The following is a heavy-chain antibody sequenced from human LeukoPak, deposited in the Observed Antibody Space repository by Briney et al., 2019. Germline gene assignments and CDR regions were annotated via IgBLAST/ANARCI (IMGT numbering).Heavy chain of an antibody. Sequence: SETLSLTCTVSGGSISSYYWSWIRQPPGKGLEWIGYIYYSGSTNYNPSLKSRVIISVDTSKNQFSLKLSSVTAADTAVYYCAREGNYYDSSGYYPPGGDAFDIWGQGTMVTVSS. CDR2: IYYSGST. J-gene: IGHJ3*02. V-gene: IGHV4-59*01. CDR1: GGSISSYY. D-gene: IGHD3-22*01. CDR3: AREGNYYDSSGYYPPGGDAFDI.